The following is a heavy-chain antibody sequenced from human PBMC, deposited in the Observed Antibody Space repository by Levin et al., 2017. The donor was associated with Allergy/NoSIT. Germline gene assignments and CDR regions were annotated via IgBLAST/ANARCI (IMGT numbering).Heavy chain of an antibody. D-gene: IGHD6-13*01. V-gene: IGHV3-74*01. CDR1: GFTFSSYW. CDR3: ARPMSISGAGNYYYGMDV. Sequence: GGSLRLSCEVSGFTFSSYWMHWVRQAPGKGLVWVSRISSDGSSTGHADSVKGRFTISRDNAKNTLYLQMNSLRVEDTAVYYCARPMSISGAGNYYYGMDVWGQGTTVTVSS. J-gene: IGHJ6*02. CDR2: ISSDGSST.